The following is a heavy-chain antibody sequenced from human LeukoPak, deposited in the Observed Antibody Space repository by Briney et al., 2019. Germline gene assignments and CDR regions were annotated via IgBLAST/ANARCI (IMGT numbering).Heavy chain of an antibody. CDR2: ISSSSSYI. Sequence: GGSLRLSCAASGFTFSSYSMNWVRQAPGKGLEWVSSISSSSSYIYYADSVKGRFTISRDNAKNSLYLQMNSLRSEDTAVYYCARAGGYCGRISCPYYFDYWGQGSLVAVSS. J-gene: IGHJ4*02. D-gene: IGHD2-15*01. V-gene: IGHV3-21*04. CDR3: ARAGGYCGRISCPYYFDY. CDR1: GFTFSSYS.